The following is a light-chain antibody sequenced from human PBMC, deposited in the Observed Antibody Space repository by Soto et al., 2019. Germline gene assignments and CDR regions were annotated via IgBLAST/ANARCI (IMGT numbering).Light chain of an antibody. Sequence: EIVLTQSPGTLSLSPGERATLSCRASQSVSSYLAWYQQKPGQAPRLLIYAASNRATGIPARFSGSGSRTDFTLTINSLQPEDFVIYYCQQYNNWPPMSTFGQGTKLEMK. V-gene: IGKV3-11*01. CDR3: QQYNNWPPMST. J-gene: IGKJ2*01. CDR1: QSVSSY. CDR2: AAS.